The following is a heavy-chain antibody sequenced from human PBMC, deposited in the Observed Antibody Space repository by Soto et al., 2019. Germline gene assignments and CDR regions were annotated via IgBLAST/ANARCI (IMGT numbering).Heavy chain of an antibody. Sequence: QVQLVESGGGVVQPGRSLRLSCAASGFTFSSYGMHWVRQAPGKGLEWVAVIWYDGSNKYYADSVKGRFTISRDSSKNTLYLQMNILRAEDTAMYYCARERGYSYGYVDYWGQGTLVTVSS. J-gene: IGHJ4*02. CDR1: GFTFSSYG. CDR3: ARERGYSYGYVDY. V-gene: IGHV3-33*01. CDR2: IWYDGSNK. D-gene: IGHD5-18*01.